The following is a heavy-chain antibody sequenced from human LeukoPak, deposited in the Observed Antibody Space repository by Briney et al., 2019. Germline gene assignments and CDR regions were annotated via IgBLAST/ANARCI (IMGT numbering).Heavy chain of an antibody. D-gene: IGHD3-22*01. Sequence: ASVKVSCKASGYNFTNYGISWVRQTPGQGLERMGWISVHSANTNYAQKFQGRVTITADKSTSTAYMELSSLRSEDTAVYYCARESLHSSGYYAGNYFDYWGQGTLVTVSS. CDR3: ARESLHSSGYYAGNYFDY. CDR1: GYNFTNYG. V-gene: IGHV1-18*01. J-gene: IGHJ4*02. CDR2: ISVHSANT.